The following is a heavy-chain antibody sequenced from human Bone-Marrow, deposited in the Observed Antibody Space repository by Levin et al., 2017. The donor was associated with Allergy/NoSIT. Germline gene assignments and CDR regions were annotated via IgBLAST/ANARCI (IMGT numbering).Heavy chain of an antibody. D-gene: IGHD3-3*01. V-gene: IGHV1-8*01. Sequence: ASVKVSCKASGYTFTSYDINWVRQATGQGLEWMGWMNPNSGNTGYAQKFQGRVTMTRHTSISTAYMELSSLRSEDTAVYYCAGGALGYYAFWSGYYYYGMDVWGQGTTVTVSS. CDR3: AGGALGYYAFWSGYYYYGMDV. CDR1: GYTFTSYD. CDR2: MNPNSGNT. J-gene: IGHJ6*02.